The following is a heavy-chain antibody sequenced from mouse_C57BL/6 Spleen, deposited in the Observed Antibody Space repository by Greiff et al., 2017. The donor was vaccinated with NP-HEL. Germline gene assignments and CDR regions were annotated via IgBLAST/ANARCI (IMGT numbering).Heavy chain of an antibody. CDR1: GYTFTSYW. Sequence: QVQLQQPGAELVRPGTSVKLSCKASGYTFTSYWMHWVKQRPGQGLEWIGVIDPSDSYTNYNQKFKGKATLTVDTSSSTAYMQLSSLTSESSAVDYCAMGYWGQGTTLTVSS. J-gene: IGHJ2*01. V-gene: IGHV1-59*01. CDR2: IDPSDSYT. CDR3: AMGY.